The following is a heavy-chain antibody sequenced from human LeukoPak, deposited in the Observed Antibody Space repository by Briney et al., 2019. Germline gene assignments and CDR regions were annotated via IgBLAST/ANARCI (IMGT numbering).Heavy chain of an antibody. CDR1: GGSFSGYY. Sequence: SETLSLTCAVYGGSFSGYYWSWIRQPPGKRLEWIGEINHSGSTNYNPSLKSRVTISVDTSKNQFSLKLSSVTAADTAVYYCARDRAYGSGSYRYYYYYYMDVWGKGTTVTVSS. CDR3: ARDRAYGSGSYRYYYYYYMDV. V-gene: IGHV4-34*01. D-gene: IGHD3-10*01. J-gene: IGHJ6*03. CDR2: INHSGST.